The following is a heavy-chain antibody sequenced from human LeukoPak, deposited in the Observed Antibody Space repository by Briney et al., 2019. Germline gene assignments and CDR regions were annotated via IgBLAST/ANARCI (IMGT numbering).Heavy chain of an antibody. J-gene: IGHJ3*02. CDR3: VRDSLAFDI. CDR2: IKQDGSEK. Sequence: GGSLRLSCAASGFTFSSHWMRWARQAPGKGLEWVANIKQDGSEKYYVDSVKGRFTISRDNAKNSLYLQMNDLRAEDTAVYYCVRDSLAFDIWGQGTMVTVSS. CDR1: GFTFSSHW. V-gene: IGHV3-7*01.